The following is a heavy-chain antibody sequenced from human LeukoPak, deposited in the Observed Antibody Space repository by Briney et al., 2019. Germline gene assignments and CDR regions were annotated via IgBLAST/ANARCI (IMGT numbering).Heavy chain of an antibody. J-gene: IGHJ4*02. CDR1: GFTFDTYA. CDR3: AKGRCSGGSCYGRGFDY. CDR2: LSCSGGST. Sequence: GGSLRLSCAASGFTFDTYAMSWVRQAPGKGLEWVSGLSCSGGSTYYADSVKGRFTISRDNAKNTLYLQMDSLRAEDTAVYYCAKGRCSGGSCYGRGFDYWGQGTLVTVSS. D-gene: IGHD2-15*01. V-gene: IGHV3-23*01.